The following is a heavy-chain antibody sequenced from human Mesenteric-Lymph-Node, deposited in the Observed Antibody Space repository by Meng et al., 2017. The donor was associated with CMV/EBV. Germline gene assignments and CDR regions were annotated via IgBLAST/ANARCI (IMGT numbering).Heavy chain of an antibody. CDR3: AKSLAPDRDWFDS. D-gene: IGHD2-2*01. CDR1: GCTFSSAS. CDR2: ISSSGRYI. J-gene: IGHJ5*01. Sequence: AASGCTFSSASMNWVRQAPGKGLEWVSSISSSGRYIYYADSMKGRFTISRDNAKNSVYLQMNTLRAEDTAVYYCAKSLAPDRDWFDSWGQGALVTVSS. V-gene: IGHV3-21*01.